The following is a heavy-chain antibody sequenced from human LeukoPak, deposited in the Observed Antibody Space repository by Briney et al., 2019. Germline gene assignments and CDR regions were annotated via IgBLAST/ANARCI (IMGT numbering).Heavy chain of an antibody. CDR2: ISAYNGNT. D-gene: IGHD2-2*01. CDR3: ARDLGAYCSSTSCPRYFDY. CDR1: GYTFTSYG. V-gene: IGHV1-18*01. Sequence: ASVKVSCKASGYTFTSYGISWVRQAPGQGLEWMGWISAYNGNTNYAQKLQGRVTMTTDTSTSTAFMELRSLRSDDTAVYYCARDLGAYCSSTSCPRYFDYWGQGTLVTVSS. J-gene: IGHJ4*02.